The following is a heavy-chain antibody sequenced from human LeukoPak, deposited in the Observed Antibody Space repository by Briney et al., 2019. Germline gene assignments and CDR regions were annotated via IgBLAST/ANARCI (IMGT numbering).Heavy chain of an antibody. CDR3: ARRGHDILTGYYTYFDY. CDR1: GGSISSGGYS. V-gene: IGHV4-30-2*01. J-gene: IGHJ4*02. D-gene: IGHD3-9*01. CDR2: IYHSGST. Sequence: SETLSLTCAVSGGSISSGGYSWSWIRQPPGKGLEWIGYIYHSGSTYYNPSLKSRVTISVDRSKNQFSLKLSSVTAADTAVYYCARRGHDILTGYYTYFDYWGQGTLVTVSS.